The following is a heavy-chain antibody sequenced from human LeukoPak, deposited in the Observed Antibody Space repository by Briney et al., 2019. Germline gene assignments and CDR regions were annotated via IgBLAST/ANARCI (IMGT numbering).Heavy chain of an antibody. J-gene: IGHJ6*02. CDR2: IIPIFGTA. CDR1: GGTFSSYA. V-gene: IGHV1-69*13. D-gene: IGHD3-3*01. CDR3: ARAPGYDFWSGYPTSDSYYGMDV. Sequence: SVKVSCKASGGTFSSYAISWVRQAPGQGLEWMGGIIPIFGTANYAQKYKGSVTTTEDDSTSTAYMELSSLRSDDTAVYYCARAPGYDFWSGYPTSDSYYGMDVWGQGTTVTVSS.